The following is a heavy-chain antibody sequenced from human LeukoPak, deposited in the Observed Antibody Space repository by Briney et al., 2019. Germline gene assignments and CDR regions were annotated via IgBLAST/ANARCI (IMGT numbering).Heavy chain of an antibody. V-gene: IGHV3-30-3*01. CDR3: ARGSVAATTPYYFDY. D-gene: IGHD2-15*01. CDR2: ISYDGSNK. CDR1: GFTFSSYA. J-gene: IGHJ4*02. Sequence: PGGSLRLSCAASGFTFSSYAMHWVRQAPGKGLEWVAVISYDGSNKYYADSVKGRFTISRDNSKNTLYLQMNSLRAEDTAVYYCARGSVAATTPYYFDYWGQGTLVTVSS.